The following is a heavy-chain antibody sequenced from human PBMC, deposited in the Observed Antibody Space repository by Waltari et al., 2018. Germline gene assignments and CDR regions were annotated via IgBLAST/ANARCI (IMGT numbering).Heavy chain of an antibody. CDR3: AKDLSDSGSYSDAFDI. CDR2: IWYDGSNK. J-gene: IGHJ3*02. CDR1: GFPFSSSG. V-gene: IGHV3-30*18. D-gene: IGHD1-26*01. Sequence: QVQLVESGGGVVQPGRSLRLSCAASGFPFSSSGMHWVRQAPGKGLEWVAVIWYDGSNKYYADSVKGRFTISRDNSKNTLYLQMNSLRAEDTAMYYCAKDLSDSGSYSDAFDIWGQGTMVTVSS.